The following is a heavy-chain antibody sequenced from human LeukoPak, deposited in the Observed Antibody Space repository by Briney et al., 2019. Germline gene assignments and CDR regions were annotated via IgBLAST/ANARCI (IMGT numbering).Heavy chain of an antibody. CDR1: GFTFSSYA. CDR3: AKDLSVNYYDSSGYKEPIDY. V-gene: IGHV3-23*01. Sequence: QSGGSLRLSCAASGFTFSSYAMSWVRQAPGKGLEWVSAISGSGGSTYYADSVKGRFTISRDNSKNTLYLQMNSLRAEDTAVYYCAKDLSVNYYDSSGYKEPIDYWGQGTLVTVSS. J-gene: IGHJ4*02. CDR2: ISGSGGST. D-gene: IGHD3-22*01.